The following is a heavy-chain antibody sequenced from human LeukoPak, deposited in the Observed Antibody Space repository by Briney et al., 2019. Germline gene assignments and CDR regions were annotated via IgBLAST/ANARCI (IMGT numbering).Heavy chain of an antibody. J-gene: IGHJ4*02. CDR3: ARQWLVSPLFDY. CDR1: GGSFSGYY. CDR2: INHSGST. D-gene: IGHD6-19*01. Sequence: SETLSLTCAVFGGSFSGYYWSCIRQTPGKGLEWIGEINHSGSTNYNPSLRSRVTVSVHTSKNQLSLKLSSVTAADTAVYYCARQWLVSPLFDYWGQGTLVTVSS. V-gene: IGHV4-34*01.